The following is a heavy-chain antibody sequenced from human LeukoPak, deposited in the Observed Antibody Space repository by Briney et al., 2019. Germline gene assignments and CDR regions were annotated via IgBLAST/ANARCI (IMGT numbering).Heavy chain of an antibody. D-gene: IGHD3-3*01. CDR2: IYTSGST. V-gene: IGHV4-4*07. Sequence: KPSETLSLTCTVSGGSISSYYWSWIRQPAGKGLEWIGRIYTSGSTNYNPSLKSRVTMSVDTSKNQFSLKLSAVTAADTAVYDCARDKCPIDDFWSGYPGAPGDCDAFDIWGQGTMVTVSS. J-gene: IGHJ3*02. CDR3: ARDKCPIDDFWSGYPGAPGDCDAFDI. CDR1: GGSISSYY.